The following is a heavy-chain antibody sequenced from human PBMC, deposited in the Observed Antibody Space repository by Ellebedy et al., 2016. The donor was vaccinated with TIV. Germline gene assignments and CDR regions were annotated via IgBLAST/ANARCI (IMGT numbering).Heavy chain of an antibody. CDR1: GYKFINYS. CDR3: ARTRYSSSWPDF. D-gene: IGHD6-13*01. J-gene: IGHJ4*02. Sequence: AASVNVSCKASGYKFINYSYTWVRQATGQGLEWVGYISSHNGNSNYRKNFEGRVTMTNDRPTATVFMELGSLRSDDTAMYYCARTRYSSSWPDFWGQGTLVTVSS. V-gene: IGHV1-18*04. CDR2: ISSHNGNS.